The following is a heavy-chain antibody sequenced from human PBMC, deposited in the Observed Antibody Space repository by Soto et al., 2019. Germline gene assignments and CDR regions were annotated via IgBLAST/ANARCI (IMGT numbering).Heavy chain of an antibody. J-gene: IGHJ5*02. D-gene: IGHD2-2*01. CDR2: ISSSSSTI. Sequence: EVQLVESGGGLVQPGGSLRLSCAASGFTFSSYSMNWVRQAPGKGLEWVSYISSSSSTIYYADSVKGRYTISIDNAKNSLYLQMNSLRAEDTAVYYCARDRNYIVVVQAAINWFDPWGQGTLVTVSS. CDR3: ARDRNYIVVVQAAINWFDP. V-gene: IGHV3-48*01. CDR1: GFTFSSYS.